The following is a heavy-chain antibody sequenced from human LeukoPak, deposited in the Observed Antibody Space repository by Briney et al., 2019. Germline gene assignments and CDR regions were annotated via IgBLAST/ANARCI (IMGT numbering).Heavy chain of an antibody. J-gene: IGHJ5*02. CDR1: GGSIINYY. CDR2: IHYIGIT. V-gene: IGHV4-59*08. D-gene: IGHD3-16*01. CDR3: AGSVSYGPFDP. Sequence: PSETLSLTCSISGGSIINYYWNWIRQPPGKGLEWIGYIHYIGITNYTPSVRCRFTVSADTSKNQFSLKLTSVTAADTAVYYCAGSVSYGPFDPWGQGTLVTVSS.